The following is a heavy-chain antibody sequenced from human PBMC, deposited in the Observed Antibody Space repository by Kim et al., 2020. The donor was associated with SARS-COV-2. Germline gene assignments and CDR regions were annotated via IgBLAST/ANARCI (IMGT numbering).Heavy chain of an antibody. CDR2: IIPIFGTA. CDR1: GGTFSSYA. CDR3: ASGDYYDSSGYSQGYYFDY. J-gene: IGHJ4*02. D-gene: IGHD3-22*01. V-gene: IGHV1-69*13. Sequence: SVKVSCKASGGTFSSYAISWVRQAPGQGLEWMGGIIPIFGTANYAQKFQGRVTITADESTSTAYMELSSLRSEDTAVYYCASGDYYDSSGYSQGYYFDYWGQGTLVTVSS.